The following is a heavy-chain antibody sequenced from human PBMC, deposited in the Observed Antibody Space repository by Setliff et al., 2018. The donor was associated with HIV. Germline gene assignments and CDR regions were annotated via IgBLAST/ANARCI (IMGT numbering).Heavy chain of an antibody. Sequence: SETLSLTCTVSGGSITSNTHYWGWIRQPPGKGLEWIGIIYYSGKTYCDPSLGSRVSISIDTSKNHFSLNLTSVTASDTAVYYCAGCNFWSDAYFSDSWGQGKLVTV. CDR3: AGCNFWSDAYFSDS. V-gene: IGHV4-39*07. J-gene: IGHJ5*01. CDR2: IYYSGKT. CDR1: GGSITSNTHY. D-gene: IGHD3-3*01.